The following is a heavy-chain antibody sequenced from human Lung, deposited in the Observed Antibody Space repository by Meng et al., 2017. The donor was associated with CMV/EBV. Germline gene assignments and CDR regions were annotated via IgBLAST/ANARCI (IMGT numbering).Heavy chain of an antibody. CDR1: GHSFTDYY. CDR2: INPNSGGT. J-gene: IGHJ4*02. D-gene: IGHD3-10*01. Sequence: SXXVSXKASGHSFTDYYIHWVRQAPGQGLEWMGWINPNSGGTNYAENFQGRVTLTRDTSISTASMELNRLRSEDTAVYYCARDRFRTVRGLFSYWGQGTLVTVSS. CDR3: ARDRFRTVRGLFSY. V-gene: IGHV1-2*02.